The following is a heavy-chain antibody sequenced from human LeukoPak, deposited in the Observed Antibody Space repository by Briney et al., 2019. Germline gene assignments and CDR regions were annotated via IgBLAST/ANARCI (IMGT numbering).Heavy chain of an antibody. CDR3: ARDRMTDCSTTSCTIANWFDP. CDR2: INPNSGGT. V-gene: IGHV1-2*02. Sequence: ASVKVSCKASGYTFIDYYMHWVRQAPGQGLEWMGWINPNSGGTDYAQKFQGRVTMTRDTSIDTAYMELSRLTSDDTAVYYCARDRMTDCSTTSCTIANWFDPWGQGTLVTVSS. D-gene: IGHD2-2*01. CDR1: GYTFIDYY. J-gene: IGHJ5*02.